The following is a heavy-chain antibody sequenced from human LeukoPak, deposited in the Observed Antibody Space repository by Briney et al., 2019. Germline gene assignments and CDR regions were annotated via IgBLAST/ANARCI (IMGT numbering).Heavy chain of an antibody. V-gene: IGHV4-59*01. CDR2: IYYGGST. D-gene: IGHD1-26*01. CDR1: GDSIGSYY. J-gene: IGHJ5*01. Sequence: SETLSVTCSVSGDSIGSYYWTWIWQSPGKGLEWIGYIYYGGSTNYSPSRKSRVSISVDTSNNQFSLQLRSVSAADTAIYYCARGRARDGSYPWFDSWGQGTLVTVSS. CDR3: ARGRARDGSYPWFDS.